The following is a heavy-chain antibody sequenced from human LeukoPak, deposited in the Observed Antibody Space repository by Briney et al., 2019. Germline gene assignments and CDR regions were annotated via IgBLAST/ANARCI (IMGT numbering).Heavy chain of an antibody. V-gene: IGHV3-11*01. CDR3: ARDLDGYNYYFDY. Sequence: GGSLRLSCAASGFAFSDYYMSWIRQAPGKGLEWVSYISSSGSTIYYADSVKGRFTISRDNAKNSLYLQMNSLRAEDTAVYYCARDLDGYNYYFDYWGQGTLVTVSS. D-gene: IGHD5-24*01. J-gene: IGHJ4*02. CDR1: GFAFSDYY. CDR2: ISSSGSTI.